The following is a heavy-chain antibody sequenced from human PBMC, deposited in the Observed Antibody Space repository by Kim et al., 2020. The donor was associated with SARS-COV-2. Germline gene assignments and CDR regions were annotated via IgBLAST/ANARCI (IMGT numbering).Heavy chain of an antibody. CDR2: T. CDR3: TRAAGSKTGMDV. J-gene: IGHJ6*02. Sequence: TESAASVKGRFTSARDESKNSLYLQMNSLETEDTAVYYCTRAAGSKTGMDVWGQGTTVTVSS. D-gene: IGHD2-2*01. V-gene: IGHV3-72*01.